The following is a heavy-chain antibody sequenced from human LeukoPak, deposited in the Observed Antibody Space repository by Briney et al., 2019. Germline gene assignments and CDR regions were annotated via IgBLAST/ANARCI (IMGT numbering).Heavy chain of an antibody. Sequence: PGGSLRLSCAASGFTFSSYWMHWVRQAPGKGLVWVSRINSDGSSTSYADSVKGRFTISRDNAKNTLYLQMNSLRAEDTAVYYCARPGELLWFGEPPGFDYWGQGTLVTVSS. J-gene: IGHJ4*02. CDR1: GFTFSSYW. D-gene: IGHD3-10*01. CDR3: ARPGELLWFGEPPGFDY. CDR2: INSDGSST. V-gene: IGHV3-74*01.